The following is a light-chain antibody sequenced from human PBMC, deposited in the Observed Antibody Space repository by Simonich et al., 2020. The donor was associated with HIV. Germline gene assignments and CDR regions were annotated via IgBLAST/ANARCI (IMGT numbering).Light chain of an antibody. J-gene: IGKJ1*01. V-gene: IGKV3-11*01. CDR1: QSVSSH. Sequence: EIVMTQSPATLSVSPGERATLSCRASQSVSSHLAGYQQKPGQAPRLLIHDVSNRATGIPARFSGSGSGTDFTLTISSLESEDFAVYYCQQMKTFGQGTKVEIK. CDR2: DVS. CDR3: QQMKT.